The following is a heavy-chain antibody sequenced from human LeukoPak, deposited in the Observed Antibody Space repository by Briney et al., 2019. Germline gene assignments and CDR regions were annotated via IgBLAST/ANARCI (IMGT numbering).Heavy chain of an antibody. CDR2: ISSSGSSI. J-gene: IGHJ4*02. CDR1: GFTFSSYS. D-gene: IGHD1-7*01. V-gene: IGHV3-21*01. CDR3: TRPRTGTTDY. Sequence: KPGGSLRLSCAASGFTFSSYSMNWVRQAPGNGLEWVSYISSSGSSIYYADSVKGRFTMSRDNAKNSLYLQMNSLSAEDTAVYYCTRPRTGTTDYWGQGTLVSVSS.